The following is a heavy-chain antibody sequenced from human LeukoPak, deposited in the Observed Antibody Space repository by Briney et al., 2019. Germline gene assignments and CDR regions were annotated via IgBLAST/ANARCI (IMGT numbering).Heavy chain of an antibody. V-gene: IGHV4-39*01. CDR1: GGSISSSTYY. CDR2: IYYSGST. Sequence: PSETLSLTCTVSGGSISSSTYYWGWIRQPPGTGLEWIGSIYYSGSTYYNPSLKSRVTISVDTSKNQFSLKLSSVTAADTAVYYCARPGASKTLYYFDYWGQGTLVTVSS. D-gene: IGHD4-11*01. CDR3: ARPGASKTLYYFDY. J-gene: IGHJ4*02.